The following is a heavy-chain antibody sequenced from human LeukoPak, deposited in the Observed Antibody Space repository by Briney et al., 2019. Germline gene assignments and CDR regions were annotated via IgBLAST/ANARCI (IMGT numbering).Heavy chain of an antibody. D-gene: IGHD1-26*01. CDR2: FDPEDGER. V-gene: IGHV1-24*01. CDR3: ATKLPIRFSGSYYVRFLGNAFDI. CDR1: GYTLTELS. J-gene: IGHJ3*02. Sequence: ASVKVSCKVSGYTLTELSMHWVRQAPGKGLEWMGGFDPEDGERIYAQKFQGRVTMTEDTSTDTAYMELSSLRSEDTAVYYCATKLPIRFSGSYYVRFLGNAFDIWGQGTMVTVSS.